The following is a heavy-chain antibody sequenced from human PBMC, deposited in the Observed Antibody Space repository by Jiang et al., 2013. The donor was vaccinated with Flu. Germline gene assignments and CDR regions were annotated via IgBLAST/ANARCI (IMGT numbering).Heavy chain of an antibody. Sequence: KWYNDYAVSVKSRITINPDTSKNQFSLQLNSVTPEDTAVYYCARGRSDSSGYYYSYWYFDLWGRGTLVTVSS. CDR3: ARGRSDSSGYYYSYWYFDL. D-gene: IGHD3-22*01. CDR2: KWYN. J-gene: IGHJ2*01. V-gene: IGHV6-1*01.